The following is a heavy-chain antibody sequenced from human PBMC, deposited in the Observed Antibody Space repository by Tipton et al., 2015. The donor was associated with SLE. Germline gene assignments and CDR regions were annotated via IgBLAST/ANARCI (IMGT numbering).Heavy chain of an antibody. CDR3: ARVGDYYNSGSRVFDH. V-gene: IGHV4-39*07. J-gene: IGHJ4*02. CDR1: GGSISSSSFY. Sequence: TLSLTCTVSGGSISSSSFYWGWIRQPPGKGLEWIGSFYYGKSTFYNPSLKSRVTTSVDTSNNQFSLRLTSVTAADTAVYFCARVGDYYNSGSRVFDHWGQGILVTVSS. CDR2: FYYGKST. D-gene: IGHD3-10*01.